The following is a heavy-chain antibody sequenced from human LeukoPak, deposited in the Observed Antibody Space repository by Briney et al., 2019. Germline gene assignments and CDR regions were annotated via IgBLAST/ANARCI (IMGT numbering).Heavy chain of an antibody. D-gene: IGHD2-8*01. J-gene: IGHJ3*01. CDR3: RRNGAWALDL. V-gene: IGHV4-4*02. CDR2: ISPSGST. Sequence: SGTLCLTCAVSGGSISSNNWWSGVRPPPGKGLEWIGEISPSGSTNYNPSLKSRVTISVDKSKNQFSLKLNSVAAADTALYYCRRNGAWALDLWVQGTMVTVSS. CDR1: GGSISSNNW.